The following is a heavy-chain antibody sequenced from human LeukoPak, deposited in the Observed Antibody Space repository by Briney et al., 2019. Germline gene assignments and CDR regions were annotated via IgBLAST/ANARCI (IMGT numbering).Heavy chain of an antibody. CDR3: AKVWMVRGVITPDRRYYVDY. D-gene: IGHD3-10*01. CDR2: ISGSGCST. CDR1: GFTFSSYA. V-gene: IGHV3-23*01. J-gene: IGHJ4*02. Sequence: GGSLRLSCAASGFTFSSYAMSWVRQAPGKGLEWVSAISGSGCSTYYAAPVKGRFTISRDNSKNTLYLQMNSLRAEDTAVYYCAKVWMVRGVITPDRRYYVDYWGQGTLVTVSS.